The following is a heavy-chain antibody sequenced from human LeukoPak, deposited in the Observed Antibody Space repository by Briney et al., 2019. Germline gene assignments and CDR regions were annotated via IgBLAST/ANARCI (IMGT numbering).Heavy chain of an antibody. V-gene: IGHV3-7*01. CDR1: GFTFSSYW. Sequence: GGSLRLSCAASGFTFSSYWMSWVRQAPGKGLEWVANIKQDGSEKYYVDSVKGRFTISRDNDKNSLYLQMNSLRAEDTAVYYCARGDRVVAAPNWFDPWGQGTLVTVSS. D-gene: IGHD2-15*01. J-gene: IGHJ5*02. CDR2: IKQDGSEK. CDR3: ARGDRVVAAPNWFDP.